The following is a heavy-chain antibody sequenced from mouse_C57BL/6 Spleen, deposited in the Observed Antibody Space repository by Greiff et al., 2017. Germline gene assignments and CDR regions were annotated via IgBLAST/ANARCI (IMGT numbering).Heavy chain of an antibody. CDR2: IFPGDGDT. D-gene: IGHD1-1*01. Sequence: QVQLQQSGAELVKPGASVKISCKASGYAFSSYWMNWVKQRPGKGLEWIGQIFPGDGDTNYNGKFKGKATLTADKSSSTAYMQRSSLTSEDSAVYFCARGYYGSSYYFDYWGQGTTLTVSS. V-gene: IGHV1-80*01. J-gene: IGHJ2*01. CDR1: GYAFSSYW. CDR3: ARGYYGSSYYFDY.